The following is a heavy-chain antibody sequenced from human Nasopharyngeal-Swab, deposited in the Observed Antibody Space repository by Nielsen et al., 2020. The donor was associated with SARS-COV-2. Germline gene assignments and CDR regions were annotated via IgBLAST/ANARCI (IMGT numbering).Heavy chain of an antibody. CDR1: GYTFTSYG. CDR3: AREKELGTWDY. CDR2: ISAYNGNT. J-gene: IGHJ4*02. D-gene: IGHD1-26*01. Sequence: ASVKVSCKASGYTFTSYGISWVRQAPGQGLEWMGWISAYNGNTNYAQKLQGRVTMTTDKSTSTAYMELSSLRSEDTAVYYCAREKELGTWDYWGQGTLVTVSS. V-gene: IGHV1-18*01.